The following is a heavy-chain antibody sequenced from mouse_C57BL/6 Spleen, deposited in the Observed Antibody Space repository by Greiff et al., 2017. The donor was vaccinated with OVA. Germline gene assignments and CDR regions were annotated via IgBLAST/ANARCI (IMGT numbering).Heavy chain of an antibody. V-gene: IGHV5-6*01. CDR1: GFTFSSYG. D-gene: IGHD2-5*01. CDR3: ARGPHSNYDAMDY. J-gene: IGHJ4*01. Sequence: EVQLVESGGDLVKPGGSLKLSCAASGFTFSSYGMSWVRQTPDKRLEWVATISSGGSYTYYPDSVKGRSTISRDNAKNTLYLQMSSLKSEDTAMYYCARGPHSNYDAMDYWGQGTSVTVSS. CDR2: ISSGGSYT.